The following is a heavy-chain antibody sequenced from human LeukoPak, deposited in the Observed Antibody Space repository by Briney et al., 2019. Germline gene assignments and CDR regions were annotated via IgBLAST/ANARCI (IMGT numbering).Heavy chain of an antibody. Sequence: GGSLRLSCAASGFTFSSYSMNWVRQAPGKGLEWVSSISSSSSYIYYADSVKGRFTISRDNAKNSLYLQMNSLRAEDTAVYYRARTIEEYCSGGSCYHYYFDYWGQGTLVTVSS. D-gene: IGHD2-15*01. J-gene: IGHJ4*02. CDR3: ARTIEEYCSGGSCYHYYFDY. CDR2: ISSSSSYI. CDR1: GFTFSSYS. V-gene: IGHV3-21*01.